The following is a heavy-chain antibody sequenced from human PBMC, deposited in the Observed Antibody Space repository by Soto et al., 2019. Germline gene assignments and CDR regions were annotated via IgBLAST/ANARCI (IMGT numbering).Heavy chain of an antibody. D-gene: IGHD3-22*01. CDR1: GFTFGDYA. V-gene: IGHV3-49*04. CDR3: TGTYDSSGYYLKYFQH. Sequence: GGSLRLSCTASGFTFGDYAMSWVRQAPGKGLEWVGFIRSKAYGGTTEYAASVKGRFTISRDDSKSIAYLQMNSLKTEDTAVYYCTGTYDSSGYYLKYFQHWGQGTLVTVSS. J-gene: IGHJ1*01. CDR2: IRSKAYGGTT.